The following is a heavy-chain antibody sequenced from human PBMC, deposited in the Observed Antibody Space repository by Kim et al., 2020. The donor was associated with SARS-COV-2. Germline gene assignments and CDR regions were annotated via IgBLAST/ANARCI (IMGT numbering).Heavy chain of an antibody. CDR2: IKSKTDGGTT. CDR1: GFTFSNAW. J-gene: IGHJ6*01. D-gene: IGHD4-17*01. Sequence: GGSLRLSCAASGFTFSNAWMSWVRQAPGKGLEWVGRIKSKTDGGTTDYAAPVKGRFTISRDDSKNTLYLQMNSLKTEDTAVYYCTTVLYGDYGGFYYYGMDVWGXGTTVXVSS. CDR3: TTVLYGDYGGFYYYGMDV. V-gene: IGHV3-15*01.